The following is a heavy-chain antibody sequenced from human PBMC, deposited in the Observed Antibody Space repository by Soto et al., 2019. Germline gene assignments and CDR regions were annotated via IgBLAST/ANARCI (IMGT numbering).Heavy chain of an antibody. V-gene: IGHV3-23*01. Sequence: GGSLRLSCAASGFTFSSYAMSWVRQAPGKGLEWVSAISGSGGSTYYADSVKGRFTISRDNSKNTLYLQMNSLRAEDTAVYYSAKDSGYCSSTSCYADWFDPWGQGTLVTVSS. CDR2: ISGSGGST. CDR1: GFTFSSYA. D-gene: IGHD2-2*03. CDR3: AKDSGYCSSTSCYADWFDP. J-gene: IGHJ5*02.